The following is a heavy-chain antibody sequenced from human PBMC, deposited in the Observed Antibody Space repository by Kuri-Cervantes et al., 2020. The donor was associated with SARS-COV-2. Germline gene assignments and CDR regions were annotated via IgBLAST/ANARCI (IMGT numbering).Heavy chain of an antibody. CDR3: ARGIRAPLYSSGWYSN. V-gene: IGHV1-69*13. Sequence: SVKVSCKASGYTFNNYGISWVRQAPGQGLEWMGGIIPIFGTANYAQKFQGRVTITADESTSTAYMELSSLRSEDTAVYYCARGIRAPLYSSGWYSNWGQGTLVTVSS. CDR1: GYTFNNYG. J-gene: IGHJ4*02. CDR2: IIPIFGTA. D-gene: IGHD6-19*01.